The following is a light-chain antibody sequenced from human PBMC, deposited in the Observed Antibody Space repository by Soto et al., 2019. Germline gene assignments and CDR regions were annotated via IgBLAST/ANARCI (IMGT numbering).Light chain of an antibody. CDR2: EVS. Sequence: QSALTQPASVSGSPGQTITISCTGTSSDVGGYNYVSWYQHNPGKAPKLLTYEVSNRPSGVSDRFSGSKSDNMASLTISGLQAKDEADYYCSSYTSTNTPVVFGGGTKVTVL. V-gene: IGLV2-14*01. CDR1: SSDVGGYNY. J-gene: IGLJ2*01. CDR3: SSYTSTNTPVV.